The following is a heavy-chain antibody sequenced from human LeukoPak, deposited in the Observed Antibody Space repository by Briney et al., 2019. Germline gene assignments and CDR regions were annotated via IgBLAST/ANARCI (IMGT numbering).Heavy chain of an antibody. Sequence: SVKVSCKASGYTLTSYYMHWVRQAPGQGLEWMGGIIPIFGTANYAQKFQGRVTITTDESTSTAYMELSSLRSEDTAVYYCARGKAAAEAAIDYWGQGTLVTVSS. V-gene: IGHV1-69*05. J-gene: IGHJ4*02. D-gene: IGHD6-13*01. CDR1: GYTLTSYY. CDR2: IIPIFGTA. CDR3: ARGKAAAEAAIDY.